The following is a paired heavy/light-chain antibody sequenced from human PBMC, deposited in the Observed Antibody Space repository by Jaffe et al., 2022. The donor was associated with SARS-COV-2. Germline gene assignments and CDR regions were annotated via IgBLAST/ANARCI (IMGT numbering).Light chain of an antibody. CDR1: SGYSNYK. J-gene: IGLJ3*02. Sequence: QPVLTQPPSASASLGASVTLTCTLSSGYSNYKVDWYQQRPGKGPRFVMRVGTGGIVGSKGDGIPDRFSVLGSGLNRYLTIKNIQEEDESDYHCGADHGSGSNFFWVFGGGTKLTVL. CDR2: VGTGGIVG. CDR3: GADHGSGSNFFWV. V-gene: IGLV9-49*01.
Heavy chain of an antibody. CDR2: INHSGST. CDR1: GGSFSGYY. Sequence: QVQLQQWGAGLLKPSETLSLTCAVYGGSFSGYYWSWIRQPPGKGLEWIGEINHSGSTNYNPSLKSRVTISVDTSKNQFSLKLSSVTAADTAVYYCARVSRVLRYFDWPRRTGMDVWGQGTTVTVSS. CDR3: ARVSRVLRYFDWPRRTGMDV. V-gene: IGHV4-34*01. J-gene: IGHJ6*02. D-gene: IGHD3-9*01.